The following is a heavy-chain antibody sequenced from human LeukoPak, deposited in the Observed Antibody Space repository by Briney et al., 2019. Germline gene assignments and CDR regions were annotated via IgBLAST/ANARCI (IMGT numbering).Heavy chain of an antibody. CDR2: ISSSSSYI. J-gene: IGHJ4*02. Sequence: GGSLRLSCAASGFTFSSYSMNWVRQAPGKGLEWVSSISSSSSYIYYADSVKSRFTISRDNAKNSLYLQMNSLRAEDTAVYYCASNYYDSSGYFHWGQGTLVTVSS. CDR1: GFTFSSYS. V-gene: IGHV3-21*01. D-gene: IGHD3-22*01. CDR3: ASNYYDSSGYFH.